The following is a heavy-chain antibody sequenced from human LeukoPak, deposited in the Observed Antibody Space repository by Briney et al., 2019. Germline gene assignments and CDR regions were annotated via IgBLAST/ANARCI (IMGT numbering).Heavy chain of an antibody. CDR1: GGSISSSSYY. CDR2: IYYSGST. J-gene: IGHJ4*02. V-gene: IGHV4-39*01. Sequence: EPSETLSLTCTVSGGSISSSSYYWGWIRQPPGKGLEWIGSIYYSGSTYYNPSLKSRVTISVDTSKNQFSLKLSSVTAADTAVYYCARVVYCSSTSCPRRPFDYWGQGTLVTVSS. CDR3: ARVVYCSSTSCPRRPFDY. D-gene: IGHD2-2*01.